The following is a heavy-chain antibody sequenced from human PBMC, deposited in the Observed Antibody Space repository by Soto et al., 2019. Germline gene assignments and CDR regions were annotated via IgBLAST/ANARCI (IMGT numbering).Heavy chain of an antibody. Sequence: GGSLRLSCAASGFTFSSYAMHWVRQAPGKGLEWVAVISYDGSNKYYADSVKGRFTISRDNSKNTLYLQMNSLRAEDTAVYYCARGWEKAYYYGSGSYWRTPGWFDPWGQGTLVTVSS. CDR1: GFTFSSYA. V-gene: IGHV3-30-3*01. CDR3: ARGWEKAYYYGSGSYWRTPGWFDP. J-gene: IGHJ5*02. D-gene: IGHD3-10*01. CDR2: ISYDGSNK.